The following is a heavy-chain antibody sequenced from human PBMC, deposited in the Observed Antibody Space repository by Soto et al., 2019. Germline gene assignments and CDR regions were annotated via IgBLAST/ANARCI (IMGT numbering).Heavy chain of an antibody. V-gene: IGHV1-3*01. D-gene: IGHD2-2*02. CDR1: GYTFTTYA. J-gene: IGHJ4*02. CDR2: INAGNGKT. Sequence: ASVKVSCKASGYTFTTYAIHWVRQAPGQRLEWMGWINAGNGKTKYSQKFQDRVTITRDTSATTAYMELSSLTSEDTAVYYCARAGDDCSTTSCYMIDYWGQGTTVTVYS. CDR3: ARAGDDCSTTSCYMIDY.